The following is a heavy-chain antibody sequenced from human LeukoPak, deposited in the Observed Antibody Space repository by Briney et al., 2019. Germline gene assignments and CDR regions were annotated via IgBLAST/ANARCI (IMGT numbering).Heavy chain of an antibody. V-gene: IGHV4-59*08. J-gene: IGHJ4*02. CDR1: GGSITSYY. Sequence: SETLSLTCTVSGGSITSYYWHWIRQPPGKGLEWIGYIYYSGSTNYNPSLKSRVTISVDTSKNQFSLKLSSVTAADTAVYYCARLLAAAGAYYFDYWGQGTLVTVSS. CDR2: IYYSGST. CDR3: ARLLAAAGAYYFDY. D-gene: IGHD6-13*01.